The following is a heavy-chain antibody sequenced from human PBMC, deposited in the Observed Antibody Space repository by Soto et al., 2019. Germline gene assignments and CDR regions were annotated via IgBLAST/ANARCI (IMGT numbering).Heavy chain of an antibody. D-gene: IGHD1-26*01. J-gene: IGHJ4*02. CDR1: GFTFSSYW. V-gene: IGHV3-74*01. Sequence: EVQLVECGGGLVQPGGSLILSCAASGFTFSSYWMHWVRQAPGEGLGCVAHIKTDGRSTTYADSVKGRFTVSRDNAKNTLFLQMNRLRAEDTDIYYCAREWVHSPGHWGQANLVTVSS. CDR2: IKTDGRST. CDR3: AREWVHSPGH.